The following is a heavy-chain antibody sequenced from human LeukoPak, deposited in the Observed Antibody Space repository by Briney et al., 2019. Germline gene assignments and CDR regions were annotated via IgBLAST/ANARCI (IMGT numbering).Heavy chain of an antibody. Sequence: PGGSLRHSCAASGFTFSSNWMHWVRQAPGKGLVWVSRIKGDGSSTSYADSVKGRFTISRDNAKNTLFLQMNSLRAEDTAVYYCVRDGVGAPPFDYWGQGALVIVSS. CDR2: IKGDGSST. J-gene: IGHJ4*02. CDR3: VRDGVGAPPFDY. D-gene: IGHD1-26*01. V-gene: IGHV3-74*01. CDR1: GFTFSSNW.